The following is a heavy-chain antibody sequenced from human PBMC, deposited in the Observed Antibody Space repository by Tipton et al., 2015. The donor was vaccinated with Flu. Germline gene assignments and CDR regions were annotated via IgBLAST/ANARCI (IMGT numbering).Heavy chain of an antibody. D-gene: IGHD4-11*01. V-gene: IGHV4-39*01. CDR1: GGSISSSDDS. CDR3: ARRDYSNYVSVPKNWFDS. Sequence: GLVKPSETLSLTCIVSGGSISSSDDSWGWIRQPPGKGLEWIGNVHRSGSTYYNPPLRGRVIISVDKSKNQFSLKLNSVTAADTALYFCARRDYSNYVSVPKNWFDSWGRGTLVTVSS. J-gene: IGHJ5*01. CDR2: VHRSGST.